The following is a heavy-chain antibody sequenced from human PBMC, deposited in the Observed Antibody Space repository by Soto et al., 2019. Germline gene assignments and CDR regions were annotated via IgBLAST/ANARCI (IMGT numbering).Heavy chain of an antibody. V-gene: IGHV1-69*02. CDR3: LRGEYINSRGHLQH. J-gene: IGHJ1*01. CDR1: GGTFSSYT. D-gene: IGHD3-10*01. CDR2: IIPILGIA. Sequence: QVQLVQSGAEVKKPGSSVKVSCKASGGTFSSYTISWVRQAPGQGLEWMGRIIPILGIANYAQKFQGRVTITAVISMSIASMELRSLRSEDTAVYYCLRGEYINSRGHLQHWGQGTLVTVST.